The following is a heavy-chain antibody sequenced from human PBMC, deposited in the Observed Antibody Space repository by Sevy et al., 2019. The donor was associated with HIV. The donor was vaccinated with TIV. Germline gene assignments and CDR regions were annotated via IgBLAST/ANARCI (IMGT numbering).Heavy chain of an antibody. CDR3: VRAIGAAGSY. Sequence: GGSLRLSCEASGFTFSSYWMSWVRQAPGKGLEWVANIKEDGSVKYYVESVKGRFTISRDNAKNSVYLQMNGLRAEDAALYYWVRAIGAAGSYWGLGTLVTVSS. J-gene: IGHJ4*02. D-gene: IGHD6-13*01. V-gene: IGHV3-7*01. CDR1: GFTFSSYW. CDR2: IKEDGSVK.